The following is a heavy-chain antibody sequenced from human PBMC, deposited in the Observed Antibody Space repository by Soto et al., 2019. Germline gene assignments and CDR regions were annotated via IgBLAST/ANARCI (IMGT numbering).Heavy chain of an antibody. D-gene: IGHD3-10*01. CDR3: ARHARVGESLPLNYYAVDV. V-gene: IGHV1-24*01. CDR1: GYTLTELS. J-gene: IGHJ6*02. Sequence: ATVKVSCKVSGYTLTELSMHWVRQAPGKGLEWMGGFDPEDGETIYAQKFQGRVTMTEDTSTDTAYMELSSLRSEDTAVYYCARHARVGESLPLNYYAVDVWGQGTTVTVSS. CDR2: FDPEDGET.